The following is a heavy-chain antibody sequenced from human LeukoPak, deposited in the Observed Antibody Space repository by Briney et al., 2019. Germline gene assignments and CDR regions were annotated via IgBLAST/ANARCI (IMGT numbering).Heavy chain of an antibody. CDR1: GGSINTYY. Sequence: PSETLSLTCTVSGGSINTYYWSWIRQHPGEGLEWIGYIYYSGTTYYNPSLKSRLTISLDTSKNQFSLKLTSVTAADTAVYYCATAAQNWNNAPYFDFWGQETLVTVSS. V-gene: IGHV4-59*06. CDR2: IYYSGTT. D-gene: IGHD1/OR15-1a*01. J-gene: IGHJ4*02. CDR3: ATAAQNWNNAPYFDF.